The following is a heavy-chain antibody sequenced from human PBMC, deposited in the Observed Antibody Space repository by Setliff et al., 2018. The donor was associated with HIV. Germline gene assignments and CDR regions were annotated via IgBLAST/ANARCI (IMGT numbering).Heavy chain of an antibody. CDR1: GFTFSTNA. Sequence: GGSLRLSCAASGFTFSTNAMSWVRQVPGKGLEWVANIKQDGSEIYYMDSVKGRFTISRDNARTSLFLEMRSLRDEDTAVYLCANLWELGAWGQGTLVTVSS. CDR2: IKQDGSEI. V-gene: IGHV3-7*03. D-gene: IGHD3-16*01. CDR3: ANLWELGA. J-gene: IGHJ5*02.